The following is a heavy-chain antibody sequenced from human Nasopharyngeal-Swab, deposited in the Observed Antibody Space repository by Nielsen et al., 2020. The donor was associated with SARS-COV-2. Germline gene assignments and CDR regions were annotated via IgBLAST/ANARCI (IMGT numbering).Heavy chain of an antibody. V-gene: IGHV7-4-1*01. Sequence: ASVKVSCKASGYTFTTHAMNWVRQAPGQGLEWMGWINTNTGSPRYAQGFTGRFVSSLDTSVSTAYLQIRSLKPEDTAVYFCARPSPYGDYSFDYWGQGTRVT. CDR1: GYTFTTHA. CDR3: ARPSPYGDYSFDY. J-gene: IGHJ4*02. CDR2: INTNTGSP. D-gene: IGHD4-17*01.